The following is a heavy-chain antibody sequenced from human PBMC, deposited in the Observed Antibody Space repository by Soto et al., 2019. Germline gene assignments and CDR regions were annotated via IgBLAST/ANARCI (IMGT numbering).Heavy chain of an antibody. D-gene: IGHD1-7*01. Sequence: QVQLVESGGGVVQSGGSLTLSCTVSGFFLSDYGMHWVRQAPGKGLEWVAATSYDGSSEYYSDSVKDRFTTYRDNSKNTVYLHMNRLRSEDKGLYYCARGGGLNQLQSGSDHWGQGTLVTVSS. CDR1: GFFLSDYG. V-gene: IGHV3-33*05. J-gene: IGHJ4*02. CDR3: ARGGGLNQLQSGSDH. CDR2: TSYDGSSE.